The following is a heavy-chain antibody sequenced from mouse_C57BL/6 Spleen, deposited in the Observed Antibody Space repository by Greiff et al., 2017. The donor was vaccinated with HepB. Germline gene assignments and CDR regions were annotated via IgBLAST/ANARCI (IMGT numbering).Heavy chain of an antibody. V-gene: IGHV3-1*01. J-gene: IGHJ3*01. D-gene: IGHD2-1*01. CDR3: ARGDVGNRGFAY. CDR1: GYSITSGYD. CDR2: ISYSGST. Sequence: DVQLQESGPGMVKPSQSLSLTCTVTGYSITSGYDWHWIRHFPGNKLEWMGYISYSGSTNYNPSLKSRISITHDTSKNHFFLKLNSVTTEDTATYYCARGDVGNRGFAYWGQGTLVTVSA.